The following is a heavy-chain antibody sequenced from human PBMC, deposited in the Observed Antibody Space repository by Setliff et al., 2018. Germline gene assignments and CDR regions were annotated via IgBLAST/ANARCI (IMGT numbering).Heavy chain of an antibody. D-gene: IGHD3-22*01. Sequence: ASVKVSCKASGYTFTDYYIHWVRQAPGQGLEWMGWINPNSGGTNSAQRFQGRVTMTRDTSITTAYMELSSLRSDDTAVYYCARAPQEAFYYYDRGNHFDSWGQGTLVTVSS. J-gene: IGHJ4*02. CDR3: ARAPQEAFYYYDRGNHFDS. V-gene: IGHV1-2*02. CDR1: GYTFTDYY. CDR2: INPNSGGT.